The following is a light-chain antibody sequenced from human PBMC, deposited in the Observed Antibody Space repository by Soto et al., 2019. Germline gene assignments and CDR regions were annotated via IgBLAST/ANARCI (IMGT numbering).Light chain of an antibody. CDR1: QSVTSNY. V-gene: IGKV3-20*01. J-gene: IGKJ1*01. CDR3: KQYANLPRT. CDR2: LVF. Sequence: EIVLTQSPGTLSFSPGERATLSCRASQSVTSNYLAWYQQKPGQAPRLLIYLVFSRSPGIPDRFSGSGSGAHFTLTIGRLERDDFAVYYCKQYANLPRTLGQGTKVEIE.